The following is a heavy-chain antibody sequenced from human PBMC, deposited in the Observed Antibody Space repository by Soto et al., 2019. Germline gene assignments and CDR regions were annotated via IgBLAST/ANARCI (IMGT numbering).Heavy chain of an antibody. V-gene: IGHV1-3*01. Sequence: QVLLVQSGAEVKSPGASVKVSCQASGYTFTSYGIHWVRQAPGQSLEWMGWINAGDATTRYSQKFQGRVTITRDTAASTAYMEVRSLRFEDTAVYYCTRGTVITGALFDSWGQGTLVTVSS. J-gene: IGHJ4*02. CDR3: TRGTVITGALFDS. CDR2: INAGDATT. D-gene: IGHD4-17*01. CDR1: GYTFTSYG.